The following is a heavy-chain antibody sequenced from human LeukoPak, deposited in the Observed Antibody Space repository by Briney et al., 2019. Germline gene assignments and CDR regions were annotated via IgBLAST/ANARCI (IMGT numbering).Heavy chain of an antibody. CDR2: INADGRTT. D-gene: IGHD2-15*01. V-gene: IGHV3-74*01. J-gene: IGHJ4*02. CDR1: GFTFSTYW. CDR3: ARVLCSGGYCYYFDY. Sequence: GGSLRLSSAASGFTFSTYWIHWVRQAPGKGLVWVSRINADGRTTNYADSVKGRFTISRDNAKKTLHLQMNSLKVEDAAVYYCARVLCSGGYCYYFDYWGQGTLVTVSS.